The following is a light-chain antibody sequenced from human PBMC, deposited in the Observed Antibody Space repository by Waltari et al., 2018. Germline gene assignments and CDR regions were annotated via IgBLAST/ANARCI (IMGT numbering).Light chain of an antibody. CDR3: QTYDSTLSAPYV. J-gene: IGLJ1*01. V-gene: IGLV1-40*01. Sequence: QSLLTQPPPVSGSPGQRVPISCPGSSPNPAGGSDVHCCQQLPGAAPKLLIYATKNRPSGVPDRFSGSKSGTSASLVITGLQTEDEADYYCQTYDSTLSAPYVFGTGTKVSIL. CDR2: ATK. CDR1: SPNPAGGSD.